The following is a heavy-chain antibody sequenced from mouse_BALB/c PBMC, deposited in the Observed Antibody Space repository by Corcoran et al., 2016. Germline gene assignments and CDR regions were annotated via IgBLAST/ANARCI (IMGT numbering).Heavy chain of an antibody. D-gene: IGHD2-1*01. V-gene: IGHV1-18*01. CDR3: ARGGLLAYYGNYDYYAMDY. CDR1: GYSFTGYT. J-gene: IGHJ4*01. Sequence: EVQLQQSGPELVKPGASMKISCKASGYSFTGYTMNWVKQSHGKNLEWIGLINPYNGGTSYNQKFKGKATLTVDKSSSTAYMELLSLTSEDSAVYYCARGGLLAYYGNYDYYAMDYWGQGTSVTVSS. CDR2: INPYNGGT.